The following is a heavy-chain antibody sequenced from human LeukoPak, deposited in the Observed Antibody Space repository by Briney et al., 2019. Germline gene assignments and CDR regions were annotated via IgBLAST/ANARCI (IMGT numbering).Heavy chain of an antibody. CDR3: AREVLAAAGTYDY. CDR1: GGSISSYY. Sequence: SETLSLTCTVSGGSISSYYWSWIRQPSGKELEWIGYIYYSGSTNYNPSLKSRVAISADTSKNQFSLKLSSVTAADTAVYYCAREVLAAAGTYDYWGQGNLVTVSS. CDR2: IYYSGST. V-gene: IGHV4-59*01. D-gene: IGHD6-13*01. J-gene: IGHJ4*02.